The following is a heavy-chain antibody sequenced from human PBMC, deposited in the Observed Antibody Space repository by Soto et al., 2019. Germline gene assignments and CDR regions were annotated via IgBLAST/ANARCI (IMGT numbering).Heavy chain of an antibody. CDR1: GITFTNAW. J-gene: IGHJ4*02. D-gene: IGHD4-17*01. CDR2: IKNRADGGAA. V-gene: IGHV3-15*01. Sequence: EVQLVESGGDLVKPGGCLRLSCAASGITFTNAWMSWVGQAPGKGLEGVGRIKNRADGGAADYAGSVRGRYTISRDDSRNTLFLQMNNLEVEDTALYYCTTDPGDYEDFWGQGTLVTVSS. CDR3: TTDPGDYEDF.